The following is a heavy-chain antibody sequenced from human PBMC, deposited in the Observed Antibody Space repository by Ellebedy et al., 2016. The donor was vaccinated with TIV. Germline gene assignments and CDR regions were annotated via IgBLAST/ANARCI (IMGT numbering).Heavy chain of an antibody. CDR2: IYYSGST. V-gene: IGHV4-59*01. D-gene: IGHD3-10*01. CDR1: GGSISSYY. Sequence: MPSETLSLTCTVSGGSISSYYWSWIRQPPGKGLEWIGYIYYSGSTNYNPSLKSRVTISVDTSKNQFSLKLSSVTAADTAVYYCARGIRMVRGVTHWYFDLWGRGTLVTVSS. J-gene: IGHJ2*01. CDR3: ARGIRMVRGVTHWYFDL.